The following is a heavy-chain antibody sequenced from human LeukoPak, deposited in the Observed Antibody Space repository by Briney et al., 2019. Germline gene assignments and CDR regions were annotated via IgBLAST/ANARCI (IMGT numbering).Heavy chain of an antibody. CDR2: ISGSGGST. J-gene: IGHJ4*02. CDR3: AKEEYYYDSSGYYSVFDY. CDR1: GFTFSSYA. Sequence: GGSLRLSCAASGFTFSSYAMSWVRQAPGEGLEWVSAISGSGGSTYYADSVKGRFTISRDNSKNTLYLQMNSLRAEDTAVYCCAKEEYYYDSSGYYSVFDYWGQGTLVTVSS. V-gene: IGHV3-23*01. D-gene: IGHD3-22*01.